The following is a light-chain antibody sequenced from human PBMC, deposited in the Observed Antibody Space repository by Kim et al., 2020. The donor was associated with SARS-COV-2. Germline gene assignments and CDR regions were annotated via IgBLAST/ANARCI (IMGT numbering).Light chain of an antibody. CDR3: QTWGTGIFWV. V-gene: IGLV4-69*01. CDR2: LNSDGSH. CDR1: SGHSSHA. J-gene: IGLJ3*02. Sequence: QLVLTQSPSASASLGASVKLTCTLSSGHSSHAIAWHQQQPEKGPRYLMKLNSDGSHSKGDGIPDRFSGSSSGAERYLTISSLQSEDEADYYCQTWGTGIFWVFGGGTQLTVL.